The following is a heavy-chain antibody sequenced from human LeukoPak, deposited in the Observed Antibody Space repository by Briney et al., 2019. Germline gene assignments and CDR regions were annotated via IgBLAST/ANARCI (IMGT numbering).Heavy chain of an antibody. V-gene: IGHV1-69*01. Sequence: SVKLSCKASGGTFSSYTISWVRQAPGPGLEWTGGIIRIFGTANYAHKFQGRVTITAAESTSTAYMELSSLRSEATAVYYCARGGVATISLSYYYYYGMDVWGKGTTVTVSS. CDR1: GGTFSSYT. CDR3: ARGGVATISLSYYYYYGMDV. CDR2: IIRIFGTA. J-gene: IGHJ6*04. D-gene: IGHD5-12*01.